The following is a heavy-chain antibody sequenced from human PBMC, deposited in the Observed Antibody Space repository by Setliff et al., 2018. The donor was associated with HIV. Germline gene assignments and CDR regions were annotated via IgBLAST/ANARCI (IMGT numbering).Heavy chain of an antibody. Sequence: SVKVSCKASGGTFSTYAVSWVRRAPGHGLEWMGGIIPIFGTPNYAQKFQGRVTITADESTGTAYMELSSLRSEDTAVYYCASDSPAARFEELEDHYYYFMDVWGKGTTVTVSS. CDR2: IIPIFGTP. J-gene: IGHJ6*03. CDR3: ASDSPAARFEELEDHYYYFMDV. D-gene: IGHD3-10*01. V-gene: IGHV1-69*13. CDR1: GGTFSTYA.